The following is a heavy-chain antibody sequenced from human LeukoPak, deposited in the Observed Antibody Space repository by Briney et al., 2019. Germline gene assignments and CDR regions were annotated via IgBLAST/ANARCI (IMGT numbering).Heavy chain of an antibody. J-gene: IGHJ6*02. Sequence: GGSLRLSCAASGFTFSSYAMHWVRQAPGKGLEWVAVISYDGSNKYYADSVKGRFTISRDNSKNTLYLQMNSPRAEDTAVYYCARDTHNLYYYYGMDVWGQGTTVTVSS. CDR3: ARDTHNLYYYYGMDV. CDR2: ISYDGSNK. CDR1: GFTFSSYA. D-gene: IGHD1-1*01. V-gene: IGHV3-30-3*01.